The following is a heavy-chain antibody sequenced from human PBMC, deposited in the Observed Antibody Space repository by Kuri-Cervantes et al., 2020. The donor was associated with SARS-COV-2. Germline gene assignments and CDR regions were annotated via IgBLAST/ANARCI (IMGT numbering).Heavy chain of an antibody. V-gene: IGHV3-38-3*01. CDR2: ISGGST. CDR3: AGDKALPPNDNTNYWARNWFDP. J-gene: IGHJ5*02. CDR1: GFTVSSNE. Sequence: GESLKISCAASGFTVSSNEMSWVRQAPGKGLEWVSSISGGSTYYADSRKGRFTISRDNSKNTLYLQMSSLRTEDTAMYYCAGDKALPPNDNTNYWARNWFDPWGQGTLVTVSS. D-gene: IGHD3-16*01.